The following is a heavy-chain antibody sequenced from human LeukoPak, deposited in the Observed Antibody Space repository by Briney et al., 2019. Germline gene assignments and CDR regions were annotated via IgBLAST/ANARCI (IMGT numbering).Heavy chain of an antibody. D-gene: IGHD3-10*01. CDR1: GGSVSHYY. CDR2: IYYSGST. J-gene: IGHJ5*02. CDR3: ARSGSGSYYNPDNNWFDP. Sequence: SETLSLTCTVSGGSVSHYYWSWIRQPPGKGLEWIGYIYYSGSTNYNPSLKSRVTISVDTSKNQFSLKLSSVTAADTAVYYCARSGSGSYYNPDNNWFDPWGQGTLVTVSS. V-gene: IGHV4-59*02.